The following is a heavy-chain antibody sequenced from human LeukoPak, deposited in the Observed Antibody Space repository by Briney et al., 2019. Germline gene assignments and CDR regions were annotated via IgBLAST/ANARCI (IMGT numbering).Heavy chain of an antibody. CDR3: ARSGYSNFDY. CDR1: GDSVSSNSAA. V-gene: IGHV6-1*01. J-gene: IGHJ4*02. D-gene: IGHD3-3*01. CDR2: TYYRSKWYN. Sequence: SQTLSLTCAISGDSVSSNSAAWNWIRQSPSRGLECLGRTYYRSKWYNDYAESVKSRITINPDTSKNQFSLKLSSVTAADTAVYYCARSGYSNFDYWGQGTLVTVSS.